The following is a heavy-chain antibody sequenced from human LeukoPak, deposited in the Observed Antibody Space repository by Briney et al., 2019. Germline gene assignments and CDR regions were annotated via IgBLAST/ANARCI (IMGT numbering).Heavy chain of an antibody. Sequence: ASVKVSCKASGYTFTTYNINWVRQAPGQGLEWMGWISGYNGNTNYAQKLQGRVTITADESTSTAYMELSSLRSEDTAVYYCASRTYTYDSSGYYRRNYYFDYWGQGTLVTVSS. CDR1: GYTFTTYN. V-gene: IGHV1-18*01. CDR2: ISGYNGNT. CDR3: ASRTYTYDSSGYYRRNYYFDY. D-gene: IGHD3-22*01. J-gene: IGHJ4*02.